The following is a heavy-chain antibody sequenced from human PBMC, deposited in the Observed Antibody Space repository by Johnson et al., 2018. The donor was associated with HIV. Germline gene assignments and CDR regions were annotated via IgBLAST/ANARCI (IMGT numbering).Heavy chain of an antibody. Sequence: QVQLVESGGGVVQPGRSLRLSCAASGFTFSSYTMHWVRQAPGKGLEWVAVIWYDGSNKYYAASVKGRFTISRDTSKNTLYRQMNSLRAEDTAVYYCAKVGATVIKPRGDALDIWGQGTMVTVSS. CDR1: GFTFSSYT. CDR2: IWYDGSNK. CDR3: AKVGATVIKPRGDALDI. J-gene: IGHJ3*02. V-gene: IGHV3-30*04. D-gene: IGHD4-23*01.